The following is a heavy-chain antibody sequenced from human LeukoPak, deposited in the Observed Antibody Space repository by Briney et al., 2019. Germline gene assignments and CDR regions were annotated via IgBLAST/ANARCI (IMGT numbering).Heavy chain of an antibody. CDR2: INHRGST. J-gene: IGHJ4*02. Sequence: SETLSLTCAVYGGSFSGHYGSWIRQPPGKGLEGIGEINHRGSTNYHPSLKSRVTISVDTPKNQFSLKLSSVTAADTAVYYCVGYYYGSGSYHNYPNFDYWGQGTLVTVSS. D-gene: IGHD3-10*01. V-gene: IGHV4-34*01. CDR1: GGSFSGHY. CDR3: VGYYYGSGSYHNYPNFDY.